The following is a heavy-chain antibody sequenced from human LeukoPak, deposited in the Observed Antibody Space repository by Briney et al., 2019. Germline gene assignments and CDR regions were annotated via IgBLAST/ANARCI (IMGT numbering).Heavy chain of an antibody. CDR3: TTTRGHQTLDD. CDR1: GFTFSSYS. D-gene: IGHD1-1*01. Sequence: GGSLRLSCAASGFTFSSYSMNWVRQAPGKGLEWVSSISSSSSYIYYADSVKGRFTISRDNSKNTLYLQMNSLRAEDTAVYYCTTTRGHQTLDDWGQGTLVTVSS. CDR2: ISSSSSYI. J-gene: IGHJ4*02. V-gene: IGHV3-21*04.